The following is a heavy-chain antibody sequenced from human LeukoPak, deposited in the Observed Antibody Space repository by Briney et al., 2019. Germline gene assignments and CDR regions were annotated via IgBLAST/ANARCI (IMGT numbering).Heavy chain of an antibody. CDR1: GFTFSIYW. D-gene: IGHD2-21*02. Sequence: GGSLRLSCAASGFTFSIYWMHWVRQTPGKGLVWVSRLNSDASVTSYADSVKGRFTISRDNAKNTLYLQMTSLSAEDTALYYCVREYCGGDCYTDFWGQGTLVTVSS. CDR2: LNSDASVT. V-gene: IGHV3-74*01. CDR3: VREYCGGDCYTDF. J-gene: IGHJ4*02.